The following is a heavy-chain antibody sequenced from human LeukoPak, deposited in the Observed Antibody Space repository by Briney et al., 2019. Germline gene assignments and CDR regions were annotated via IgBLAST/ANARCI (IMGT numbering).Heavy chain of an antibody. CDR1: GFTVSSNY. CDR3: TKLKGWYGDGYFDY. Sequence: GGSLRLSCAASGFTVSSNYMSWVRQPPGKGLEWVSVIYSGGTTFYADSVKGRFTISRDNSRNTLYLQMNSLRADGTAVYYCTKLKGWYGDGYFDYWGQGIVVTASS. V-gene: IGHV3-53*01. J-gene: IGHJ4*02. CDR2: IYSGGTT. D-gene: IGHD6-19*01.